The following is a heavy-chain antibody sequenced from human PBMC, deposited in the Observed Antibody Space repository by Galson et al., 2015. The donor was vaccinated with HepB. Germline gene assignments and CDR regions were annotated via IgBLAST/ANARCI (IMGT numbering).Heavy chain of an antibody. J-gene: IGHJ4*02. V-gene: IGHV3-21*01. D-gene: IGHD7-27*01. CDR2: ISGTSTYI. CDR1: GFTFSNYN. CDR3: ARDPPLGTPFDY. Sequence: CAAPGFTFSNYNMNWVRQPPGKGLEWVSSISGTSTYIYYADSVKGRFTISRDNAKNSLYLQMNSLRAEDTAVYYCARDPPLGTPFDYWGQGTLVTVSS.